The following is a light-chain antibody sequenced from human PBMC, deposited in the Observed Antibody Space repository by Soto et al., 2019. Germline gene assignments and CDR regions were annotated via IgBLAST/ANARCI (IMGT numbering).Light chain of an antibody. Sequence: QSALTQPASVSGSPGQSITISCTGTSSDVGGYNYVSWYQQHPGKAPKLMIYDVSNRPSWVSNRFSGSKSGNTASLTISGLQAEDEAYYYCISYTSSSTLLYVFGTGTKLTVL. J-gene: IGLJ1*01. V-gene: IGLV2-14*01. CDR2: DVS. CDR1: SSDVGGYNY. CDR3: ISYTSSSTLLYV.